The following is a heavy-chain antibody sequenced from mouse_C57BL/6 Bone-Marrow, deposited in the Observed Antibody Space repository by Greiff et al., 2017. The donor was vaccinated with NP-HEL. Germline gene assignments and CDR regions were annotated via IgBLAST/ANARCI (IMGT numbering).Heavy chain of an antibody. CDR2: IDPSDSYT. CDR3: AREGVIYDGYYVGFAY. V-gene: IGHV1-50*01. CDR1: GYTFTSYW. J-gene: IGHJ3*01. Sequence: VQLQQPGAELVKPGASVKLSCKASGYTFTSYWMQWVNQRPGQGLEWIGEIDPSDSYTNYNQKFKGKATLTVDTSSSTAYMQLSSLTSEDSAVDYCAREGVIYDGYYVGFAYWGQGTMVTVSA. D-gene: IGHD2-3*01.